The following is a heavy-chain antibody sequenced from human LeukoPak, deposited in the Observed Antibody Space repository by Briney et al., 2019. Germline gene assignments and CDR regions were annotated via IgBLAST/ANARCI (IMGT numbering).Heavy chain of an antibody. Sequence: PSQTLSLTCAVSGGSISSGNCYWSWIRQPAGKGLEWIGRIYSSGTTTYNPSLKSRVSISADTSKNQYSLRLTSVTVADTAVYFCARESDLSYYDRTDYWGQGTLVTVSS. J-gene: IGHJ4*02. CDR1: GGSISSGNCY. CDR3: ARESDLSYYDRTDY. CDR2: IYSSGTT. V-gene: IGHV4-61*02. D-gene: IGHD3-22*01.